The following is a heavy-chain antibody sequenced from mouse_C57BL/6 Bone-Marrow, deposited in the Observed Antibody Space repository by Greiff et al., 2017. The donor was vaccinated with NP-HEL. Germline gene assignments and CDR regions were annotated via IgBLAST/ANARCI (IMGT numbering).Heavy chain of an antibody. CDR2: ISYDGSN. CDR3: ARERGIYSEKFLYYAMDY. V-gene: IGHV3-6*01. CDR1: GYSITSGYY. Sequence: EVQLQESGPGLVKPSQSLSLTCSVTGYSITSGYYWNWIRQFPGNKLEWMGYISYDGSNNYNPSLKNRISITRDTSKNQFFLKLNSVTTEDTATYYCARERGIYSEKFLYYAMDYWGQGTSVTVSS. J-gene: IGHJ4*01. D-gene: IGHD2-1*01.